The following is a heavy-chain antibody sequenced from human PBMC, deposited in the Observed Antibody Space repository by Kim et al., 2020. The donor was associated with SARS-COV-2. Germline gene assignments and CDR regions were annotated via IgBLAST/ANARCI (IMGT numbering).Heavy chain of an antibody. D-gene: IGHD2-8*01. CDR2: IYDSGST. CDR1: GGSISSHY. CDR3: ARFTGLGSNYYGMDV. Sequence: SETLSLTCTVSGGSISSHYWNWIRQPPGKGLEWIGYIYDSGSTKYNSFLESRVTMSLDTSKNQFSLKLSSVTAADTAVYYCARFTGLGSNYYGMDVWGQGTTVTVSS. J-gene: IGHJ6*02. V-gene: IGHV4-59*11.